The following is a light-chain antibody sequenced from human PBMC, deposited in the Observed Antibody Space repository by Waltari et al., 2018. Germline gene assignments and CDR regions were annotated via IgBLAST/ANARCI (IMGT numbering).Light chain of an antibody. V-gene: IGKV3-20*01. J-gene: IGKJ1*01. CDR1: QSVGRS. Sequence: DIVLTQSPGALSLSPGERATLSCRASQSVGRSLAWYQQKPGQAPRRLIYDTSSRATGTPGRFSGSGSGTDFSLAISSLEPEDFAVYFCQHYVNLPVTFGQGTKVEI. CDR3: QHYVNLPVT. CDR2: DTS.